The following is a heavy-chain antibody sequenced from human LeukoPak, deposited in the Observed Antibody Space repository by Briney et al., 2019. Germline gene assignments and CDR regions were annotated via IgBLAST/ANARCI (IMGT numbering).Heavy chain of an antibody. D-gene: IGHD5-24*01. CDR1: GFTFSSYA. J-gene: IGHJ4*02. V-gene: IGHV3-30-3*01. CDR2: ISYDGSNK. CDR3: ARDGQITSFDY. Sequence: PGRSLRLSCAASGFTFSSYAMHWVRQAPGKGLEWVAVISYDGSNKYYADSVKGRFTISRDNSKNTLYLQMNSLRAEDTAVYYCARDGQITSFDYWGQGTLVTASS.